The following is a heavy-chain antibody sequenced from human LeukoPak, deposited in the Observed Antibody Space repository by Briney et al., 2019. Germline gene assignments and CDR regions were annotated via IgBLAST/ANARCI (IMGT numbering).Heavy chain of an antibody. CDR2: IIPIFGTA. CDR3: ARDHRTPDFPYYYGTDV. V-gene: IGHV1-69*06. CDR1: GGTFSSYA. Sequence: ASVKVSCKASGGTFSSYAISWVRQAPGQGLEWMGGIIPIFGTANYAQKFQGRVTITADKSTSTAYMELSSLRSEDTAVYYCARDHRTPDFPYYYGTDVWGKGTTVTVSS. J-gene: IGHJ6*04.